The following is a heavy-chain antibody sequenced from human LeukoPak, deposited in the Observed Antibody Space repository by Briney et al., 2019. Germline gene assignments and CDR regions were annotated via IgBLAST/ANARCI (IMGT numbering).Heavy chain of an antibody. CDR3: AKSLSSGYYHMY. CDR2: ISGSGGST. Sequence: GGSLRLSCAASGYTFDTYGMTWARQAPGKGLEWVSAISGSGGSTYYADSVKGRFTISRDNSKNTLYLQMNSLRAEDTAVYYCAKSLSSGYYHMYWGQGTLVTVSS. J-gene: IGHJ4*02. V-gene: IGHV3-23*01. CDR1: GYTFDTYG. D-gene: IGHD3-22*01.